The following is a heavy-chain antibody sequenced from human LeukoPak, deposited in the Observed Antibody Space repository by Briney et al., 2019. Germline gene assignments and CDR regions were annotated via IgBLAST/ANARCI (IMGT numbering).Heavy chain of an antibody. CDR1: GYTFTGYY. J-gene: IGHJ6*02. CDR3: ARGPSIAARPYYYYYGMDV. D-gene: IGHD6-6*01. V-gene: IGHV1-2*02. CDR2: IHPNSGGT. Sequence: ASVKVSCKASGYTFTGYYMHWVRQAPGQGVEWMGWIHPNSGGTNYAQKFQGRVTMTRDTSISTAYMELSRLRSDDTAVYYCARGPSIAARPYYYYYGMDVWGQGTTVTVSS.